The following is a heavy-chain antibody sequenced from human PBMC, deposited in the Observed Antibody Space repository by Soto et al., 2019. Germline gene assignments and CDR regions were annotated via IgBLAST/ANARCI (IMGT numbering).Heavy chain of an antibody. Sequence: QVQLQESGPGLVKPSETLSLTCSVSGVSISSYYWSWIRQTPGMGLEWIAYISNSGSTNYNPSLNSRVPISVDTSKNQLSLRLNSGTAADSGVYYCARVLVGAGPNDWFDPWGQGALVTVSS. CDR3: ARVLVGAGPNDWFDP. J-gene: IGHJ5*02. D-gene: IGHD2-15*01. CDR2: ISNSGST. V-gene: IGHV4-59*01. CDR1: GVSISSYY.